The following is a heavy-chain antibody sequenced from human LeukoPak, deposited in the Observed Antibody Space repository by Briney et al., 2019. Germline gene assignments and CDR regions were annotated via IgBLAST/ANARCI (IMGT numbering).Heavy chain of an antibody. D-gene: IGHD5-18*01. CDR3: ARDSPVGYSYGYMHI. J-gene: IGHJ3*02. V-gene: IGHV4-61*08. CDR2: IYYSGST. Sequence: SETLSLTCTVSSGSISSSGYYWGWIRQPPGKGLEWIGYIYYSGSTNYNPSLKSRVTISVDTSKNQFSLKLSSVTAADTAVYYCARDSPVGYSYGYMHIWGQGTMVTVSS. CDR1: SGSISSSGYY.